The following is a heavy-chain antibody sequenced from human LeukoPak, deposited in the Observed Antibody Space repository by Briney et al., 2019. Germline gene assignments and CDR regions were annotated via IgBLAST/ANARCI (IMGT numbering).Heavy chain of an antibody. Sequence: GGSLRLSCAASGFTVSSNYMNWVRQAPGKGLEWVSIIYSGDNTYYADSVKGRFTISRDNSKNTLYLQMNSLRVEDTAVYYCARERTTTVVRYGMDVWGQGTTVTVSS. CDR2: IYSGDNT. V-gene: IGHV3-66*01. D-gene: IGHD4-23*01. CDR1: GFTVSSNY. CDR3: ARERTTTVVRYGMDV. J-gene: IGHJ6*02.